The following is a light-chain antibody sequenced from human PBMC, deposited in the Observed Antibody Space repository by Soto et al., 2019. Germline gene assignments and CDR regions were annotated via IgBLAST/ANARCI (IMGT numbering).Light chain of an antibody. V-gene: IGKV1-33*01. CDR1: HDVSWN. J-gene: IGKJ4*01. CDR3: QQYSSMLS. Sequence: DIQMTQSPSSLSASVGDRVTIACQSSHDVSWNLNWFQQKPGEAPKLLIYDASNLERGVPSRFSGSGSGTDFYLCNSSLQQEDVATYYCQQYSSMLSFGGGNEVDLK. CDR2: DAS.